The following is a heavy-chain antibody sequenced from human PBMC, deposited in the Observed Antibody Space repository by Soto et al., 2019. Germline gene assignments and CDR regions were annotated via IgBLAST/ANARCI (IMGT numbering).Heavy chain of an antibody. Sequence: GESLKISCKGSGYSFTSYWIGWVRQMPGKGLEWMGIIYPGDSDTRYSPSFQGQVTISADKSISTAYPQWSSLKASDTAMYYCARPAFYGSGSYWWFDPWGQGTLVTVSS. CDR3: ARPAFYGSGSYWWFDP. V-gene: IGHV5-51*01. CDR1: GYSFTSYW. CDR2: IYPGDSDT. D-gene: IGHD3-10*01. J-gene: IGHJ5*02.